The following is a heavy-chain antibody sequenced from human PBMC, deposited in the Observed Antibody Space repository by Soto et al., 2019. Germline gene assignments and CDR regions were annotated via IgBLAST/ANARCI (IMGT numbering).Heavy chain of an antibody. J-gene: IGHJ5*02. Sequence: PGGSLRLSCAASGFTFSSYSMNWVRQAPGKGLEWVSSISSSSSTSYADSVKGRFTISRDNAKNTLYLQMNSLRAEDTAVYYCARENYYDSSGNNWFDPWGQGTLVTVSS. CDR2: ISSSSST. CDR3: ARENYYDSSGNNWFDP. V-gene: IGHV3-21*01. CDR1: GFTFSSYS. D-gene: IGHD3-22*01.